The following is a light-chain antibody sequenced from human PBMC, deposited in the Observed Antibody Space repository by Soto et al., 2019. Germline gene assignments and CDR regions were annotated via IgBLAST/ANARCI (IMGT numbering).Light chain of an antibody. J-gene: IGKJ1*01. CDR1: QSVLYSSNNKNY. CDR3: QQYYSTPPT. Sequence: DIVMTQSPDSLPVSLGERATINCKSSQSVLYSSNNKNYLAWYQQKPGQPPNLLIYWASTRESGVPDRFSGSGSGTDFTLTISSLQDEDVAVYYCQQYYSTPPTFGQGTKVEIK. CDR2: WAS. V-gene: IGKV4-1*01.